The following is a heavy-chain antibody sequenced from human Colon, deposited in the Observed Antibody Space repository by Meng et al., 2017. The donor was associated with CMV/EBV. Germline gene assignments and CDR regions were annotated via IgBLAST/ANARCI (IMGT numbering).Heavy chain of an antibody. CDR2: IYAGGRST. CDR3: ARDLQLST. J-gene: IGHJ5*02. V-gene: IGHV3-23*03. D-gene: IGHD5-18*01. Sequence: GESLKISCAASGFTFRNHAMSWVRQAPGKGLEWVSVIYAGGRSTYFADSVKGRFIISRDDSKNTLYMEMNSLRAEDTAVYYCARDLQLSTWGQGTLVTVSS. CDR1: GFTFRNHA.